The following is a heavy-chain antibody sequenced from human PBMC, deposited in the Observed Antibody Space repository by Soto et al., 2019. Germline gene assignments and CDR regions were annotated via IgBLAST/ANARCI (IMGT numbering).Heavy chain of an antibody. CDR1: GGIFSSFS. Sequence: QVQLVQSGAEVKTPGSSVEVSCKASGGIFSSFSITWVRQVPGHGLEWMGGIIPMTGTPNYAEKFQDRLTLTTDDSMRTANWRLSILKYEDTAVYYCACGPVLLGATSWPDPWGYGTVVIISS. V-gene: IGHV1-69*01. CDR3: ACGPVLLGATSWPDP. J-gene: IGHJ5*02. CDR2: IIPMTGTP. D-gene: IGHD3-10*01.